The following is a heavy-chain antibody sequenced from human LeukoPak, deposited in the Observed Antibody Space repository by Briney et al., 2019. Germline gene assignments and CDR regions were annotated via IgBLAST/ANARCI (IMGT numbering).Heavy chain of an antibody. Sequence: ASVRVSCKASGYTFTSYGISWVRQAPGQGLEWMGWISAYNGKTNYVQKFQGRVAMTTATSTSTAYMELRSLRSDDTAVYYCARDDGRRRNDILTGYCYYFGMDVWGQGTTVTVSS. CDR3: ARDDGRRRNDILTGYCYYFGMDV. J-gene: IGHJ6*02. CDR1: GYTFTSYG. V-gene: IGHV1-18*01. CDR2: ISAYNGKT. D-gene: IGHD3-9*01.